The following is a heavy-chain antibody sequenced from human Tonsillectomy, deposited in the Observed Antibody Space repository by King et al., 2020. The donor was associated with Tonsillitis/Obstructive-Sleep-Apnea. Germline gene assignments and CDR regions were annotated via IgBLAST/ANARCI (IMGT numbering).Heavy chain of an antibody. CDR2: ISTYNGNT. CDR3: AKSNWNDEWTPGYYFDY. Sequence: VQLVESGAEVKKPGASVKVSCKASGYTFTSCGISWVRQAPGHGLDWMGWISTYNGNTNYAQKHQGRVTMTTDTSTTTAYMELRSLRSDDTAVYYCAKSNWNDEWTPGYYFDYWGQGTLVTVSS. CDR1: GYTFTSCG. D-gene: IGHD1-20*01. J-gene: IGHJ4*02. V-gene: IGHV1-18*01.